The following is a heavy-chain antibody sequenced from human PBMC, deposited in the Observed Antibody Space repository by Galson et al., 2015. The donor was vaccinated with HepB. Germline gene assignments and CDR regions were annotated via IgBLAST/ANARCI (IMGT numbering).Heavy chain of an antibody. CDR3: ARSVVEVTMVRGVIITNPFDY. D-gene: IGHD3-10*01. V-gene: IGHV1-18*04. Sequence: SVKVSCKASGYTFTSYGISWVRQAPGQGLEWMGWISAYNGNTNYAQKLQGRVTMTTDTSTSTAYMELRSLRSDDTAVYYCARSVVEVTMVRGVIITNPFDYWGQGTLVTVSS. J-gene: IGHJ4*02. CDR2: ISAYNGNT. CDR1: GYTFTSYG.